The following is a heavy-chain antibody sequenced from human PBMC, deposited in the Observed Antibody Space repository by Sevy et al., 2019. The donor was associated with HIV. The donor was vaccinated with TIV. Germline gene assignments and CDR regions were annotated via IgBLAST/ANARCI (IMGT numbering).Heavy chain of an antibody. V-gene: IGHV3-21*01. J-gene: IGHJ3*02. D-gene: IGHD3-9*01. Sequence: GGSLRLSCAASGFTFSSYSMNWVRQAPGKGLEWVSSISSSSSYIYYADSVKVRFTISRDNAKNSLYLQMNSLRAEDTAVYYCARESPDILTGYYPPRAFDIWGQGTMVTVSS. CDR1: GFTFSSYS. CDR3: ARESPDILTGYYPPRAFDI. CDR2: ISSSSSYI.